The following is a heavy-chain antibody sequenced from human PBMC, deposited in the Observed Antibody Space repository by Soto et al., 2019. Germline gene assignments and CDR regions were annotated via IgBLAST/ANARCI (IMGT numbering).Heavy chain of an antibody. Sequence: GPTLVNPTKPLTLGNTLSGVSLSTSGVAVGWIRQPPGKALEWLALIYWDDDKRYSPSLKSRLTITKDTSKNQVVLTMTNMDPVDTATYYCAHWSLTAYYFDYWGQGTLVTVSS. V-gene: IGHV2-5*02. CDR3: AHWSLTAYYFDY. CDR1: GVSLSTSGVA. J-gene: IGHJ4*02. CDR2: IYWDDDK. D-gene: IGHD2-21*02.